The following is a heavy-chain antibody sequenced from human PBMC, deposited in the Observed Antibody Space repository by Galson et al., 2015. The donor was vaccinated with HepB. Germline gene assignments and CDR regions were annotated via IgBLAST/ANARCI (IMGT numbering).Heavy chain of an antibody. D-gene: IGHD3-9*01. J-gene: IGHJ3*02. Sequence: QSGAEVKKPGESLKISCKGSGYSFTSYWIGWVRQMPGKGLEWMGIIYPGDSDTRYSPSFQGQVTISADKSISTAYLQWSSLKASDTAMYYCARLLSRVILRYFDWPGDAFDIWGQGTMVTVSS. V-gene: IGHV5-51*03. CDR2: IYPGDSDT. CDR3: ARLLSRVILRYFDWPGDAFDI. CDR1: GYSFTSYW.